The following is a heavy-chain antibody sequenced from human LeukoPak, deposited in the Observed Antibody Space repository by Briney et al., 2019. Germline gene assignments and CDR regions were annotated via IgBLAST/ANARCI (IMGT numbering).Heavy chain of an antibody. Sequence: SETLSLTCTVSGGSISSSSYYWGWIRQPPGKGLEWIGSIYYSGSTYYNPSLKSRVTISVDTSKNQFSLKLSSVTAADTAVHYCARDGTSSGYYYDYWGQGTLVTVSS. V-gene: IGHV4-39*07. J-gene: IGHJ4*02. CDR2: IYYSGST. CDR1: GGSISSSSYY. D-gene: IGHD3-22*01. CDR3: ARDGTSSGYYYDY.